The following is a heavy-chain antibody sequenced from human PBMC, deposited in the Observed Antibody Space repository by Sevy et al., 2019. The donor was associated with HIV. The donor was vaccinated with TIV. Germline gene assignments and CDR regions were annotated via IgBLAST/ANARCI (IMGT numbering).Heavy chain of an antibody. Sequence: ASVKVSCKASGYTFTGYYMHWVRQAPGQGLEWMGRINPNSGGTNYAQKFQGRVTMTRDTSLSTAYMELGRLRSDDTAVYHCARDQDYYDSSGYSYYYGMDVWGQGTTVTVSS. V-gene: IGHV1-2*06. CDR1: GYTFTGYY. J-gene: IGHJ6*02. CDR2: INPNSGGT. CDR3: ARDQDYYDSSGYSYYYGMDV. D-gene: IGHD3-22*01.